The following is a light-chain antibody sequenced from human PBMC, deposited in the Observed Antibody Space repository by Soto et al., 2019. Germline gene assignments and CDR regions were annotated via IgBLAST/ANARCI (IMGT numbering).Light chain of an antibody. CDR2: EVS. CDR3: SSYTTSSTLVV. CDR1: SSDVGGYNY. J-gene: IGLJ2*01. Sequence: QSALTQPASVSGSPGQSITISCTGTSSDVGGYNYVSWYQQHPDKVPKLMIYEVSHRPSGVSDRFSGSKSGNTASLTISGLQAEDEADYYCSSYTTSSTLVVFGGGTKLTVL. V-gene: IGLV2-14*01.